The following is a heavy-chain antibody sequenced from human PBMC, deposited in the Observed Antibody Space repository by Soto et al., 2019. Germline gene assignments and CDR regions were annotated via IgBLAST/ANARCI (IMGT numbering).Heavy chain of an antibody. D-gene: IGHD2-15*01. CDR2: IKSKADGGTT. J-gene: IGHJ4*02. CDR3: TTVLGYCSGGNCFTFDY. V-gene: IGHV3-15*01. CDR1: GFPFSKAW. Sequence: EVQLVESGGGLVKPGGSLRLSCAASGFPFSKAWMSWVRQVPGKGLEWVGRIKSKADGGTTDYAAPVKGRFTISSDDSSTTLYLQMNSLKTEDTGVYYCTTVLGYCSGGNCFTFDYWGQGAVVTVSS.